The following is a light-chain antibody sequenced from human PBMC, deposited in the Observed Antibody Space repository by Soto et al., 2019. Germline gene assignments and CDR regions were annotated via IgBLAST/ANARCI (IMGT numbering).Light chain of an antibody. CDR2: EVS. CDR1: SSDVGGYNY. J-gene: IGLJ1*01. V-gene: IGLV2-14*01. Sequence: QSALTQPASVSGSPGQSITISCTGTSSDVGGYNYVSWYQQYPGKAPKLMIYEVSNRPSGVSNRFSGSKSGNTASLTISGLQAKDEADYYCSSYTSSSTYVFGTGTQLTVL. CDR3: SSYTSSSTYV.